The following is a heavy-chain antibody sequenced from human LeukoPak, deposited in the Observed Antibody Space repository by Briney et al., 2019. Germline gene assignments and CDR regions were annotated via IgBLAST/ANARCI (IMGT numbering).Heavy chain of an antibody. CDR3: ARGLDYGGNSRLGY. Sequence: VASVKVSCKASGGTFSSYAISWVRQAPGQGLEWMGGIIPIFGTANYAQKFQGRVTITADESTSTAYMELSSLRSEDTAVYYCARGLDYGGNSRLGYWGQGTLVTVSS. J-gene: IGHJ4*02. CDR2: IIPIFGTA. V-gene: IGHV1-69*13. CDR1: GGTFSSYA. D-gene: IGHD4-23*01.